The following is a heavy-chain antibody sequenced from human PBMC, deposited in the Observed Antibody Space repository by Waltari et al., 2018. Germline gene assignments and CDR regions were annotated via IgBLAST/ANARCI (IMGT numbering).Heavy chain of an antibody. CDR3: ARTSSPTMFGVVLDY. J-gene: IGHJ4*01. CDR1: GFSFSSYA. V-gene: IGHV3-21*01. CDR2: ITAGSSYI. Sequence: EVQLVESGGGLVKPGGSLRLSCAASGFSFSSYAMNWVRQAPGKGLEWVSAITAGSSYIDSADPVKGRFTISRDNAENSLYLQMTGLRAEDTAIYYCARTSSPTMFGVVLDYWGQGALVTVSS. D-gene: IGHD3-3*01.